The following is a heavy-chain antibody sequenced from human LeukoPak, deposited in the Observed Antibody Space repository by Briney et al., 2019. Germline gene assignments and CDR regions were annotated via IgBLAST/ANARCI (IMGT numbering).Heavy chain of an antibody. CDR3: ARGRWLQLPDY. J-gene: IGHJ4*02. V-gene: IGHV1-2*06. CDR2: INPNSGGT. CDR1: GHIFTGYC. D-gene: IGHD5-24*01. Sequence: ASVRVSCKATGHIFTGYCMDRVRQAPGQWLEWMGRINPNSGGTNYAQKFQGRVTMTRDTSISTAYMELSRLRSDDTAVYYCARGRWLQLPDYWGQGTLVTVSS.